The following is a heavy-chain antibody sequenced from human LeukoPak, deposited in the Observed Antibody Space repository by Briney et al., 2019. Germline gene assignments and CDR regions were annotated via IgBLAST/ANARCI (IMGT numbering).Heavy chain of an antibody. V-gene: IGHV3-48*03. J-gene: IGHJ4*02. CDR1: GFSFSVYE. Sequence: PGGSLRLSCAASGFSFSVYEMHWVRQAPGKGLEWISDISSSGSITYYADSVRGRFSTSRDNAKNSLYLQMNSLRAEDTAVYYCTTLTVAPNFDYWGQGTLVTVSS. CDR2: ISSSGSIT. D-gene: IGHD6-19*01. CDR3: TTLTVAPNFDY.